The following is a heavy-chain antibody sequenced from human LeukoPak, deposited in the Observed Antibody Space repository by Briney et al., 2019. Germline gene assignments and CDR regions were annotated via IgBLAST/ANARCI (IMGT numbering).Heavy chain of an antibody. J-gene: IGHJ6*02. D-gene: IGHD6-25*01. CDR2: IYYSGST. CDR1: GRSISSSNYF. CDR3: ARQLYSSATV. V-gene: IGHV4-39*01. Sequence: SETLSLTCTVSGRSISSSNYFWGWIRQPPGKGLEWIGNIYYSGSTYYNPSLKSRVTISVDTSKNQFSLQLSSVTVADTAVYYCARQLYSSATVWGQGTTVTVSS.